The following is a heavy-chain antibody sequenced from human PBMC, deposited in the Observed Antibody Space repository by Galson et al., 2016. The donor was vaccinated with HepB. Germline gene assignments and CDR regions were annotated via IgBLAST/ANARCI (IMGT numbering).Heavy chain of an antibody. J-gene: IGHJ5*02. CDR3: VKDRGWGFRWFDP. Sequence: SLRLSCAASGFTFISYAMSWVRQAPGRGLEWVSGMSGSGDSTHYADSVKGRFTTSRDNSKNTLYLQMNSLRVEDTATYFCVKDRGWGFRWFDPRGQGTLVTVSS. CDR2: MSGSGDST. D-gene: IGHD7-27*01. CDR1: GFTFISYA. V-gene: IGHV3-23*01.